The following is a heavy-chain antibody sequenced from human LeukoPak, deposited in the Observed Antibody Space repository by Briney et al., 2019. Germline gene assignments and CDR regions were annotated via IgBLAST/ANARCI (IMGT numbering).Heavy chain of an antibody. CDR1: GFTFGSYA. V-gene: IGHV3-23*01. CDR2: ISGSGGNT. CDR3: AKQLGYCSDGSCYFPY. Sequence: GGSLRLSCAASGFTFGSYAMSWVRQAPGKGLEWVSAISGSGGNTYYADSVKGRFTISRDNSKSTLCLQMNSLRAEDTAVYYCAKQLGYCSDGSCYFPYWGQGTLVTVSS. J-gene: IGHJ4*02. D-gene: IGHD2-15*01.